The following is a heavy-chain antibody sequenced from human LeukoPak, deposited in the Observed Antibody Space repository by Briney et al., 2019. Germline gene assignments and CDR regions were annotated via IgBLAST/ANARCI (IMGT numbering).Heavy chain of an antibody. J-gene: IGHJ6*02. CDR1: GYTFTSYD. V-gene: IGHV1-8*01. Sequence: ASVKVSCKASGYTFTSYDINWVRQATGQGLEWMGWMNPNSGNTGYAQKFQGRVTMTRNTSISTAYMELSSLRSEDTAVYYCARDTEDVILTTVAYYGMDVWGQGTTVTVSS. CDR2: MNPNSGNT. D-gene: IGHD4-23*01. CDR3: ARDTEDVILTTVAYYGMDV.